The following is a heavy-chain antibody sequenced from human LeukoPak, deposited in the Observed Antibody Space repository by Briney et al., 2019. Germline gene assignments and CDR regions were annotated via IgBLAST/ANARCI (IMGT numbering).Heavy chain of an antibody. CDR1: GDSIRSYY. CDR3: AKGRKDFDTNLGPFDS. Sequence: KTSETLSLTCTVSGDSIRSYYWSWIRQSPGKGLEWLGYVHDSAGTIYNPSLKSRVTISVGTSKTQFSLKVTSVTTADTAVYYCAKGRKDFDTNLGPFDSWGQGILVTVSS. CDR2: VHDSAGT. V-gene: IGHV4-59*01. J-gene: IGHJ4*02. D-gene: IGHD3-9*01.